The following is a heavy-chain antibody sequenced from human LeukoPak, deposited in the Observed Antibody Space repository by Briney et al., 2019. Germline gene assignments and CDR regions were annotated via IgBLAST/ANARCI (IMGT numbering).Heavy chain of an antibody. J-gene: IGHJ6*03. CDR3: AKHWSCCSTTSCFFNYYYYYMDV. D-gene: IGHD2-2*01. V-gene: IGHV3-23*01. CDR1: GFTFSAYG. Sequence: GRSLRLSCAASGFTFSAYGMSWVRQSPRKGLEWVSGVSGADGTTYYADSVKGRFTISRDNSKSTLYLQMNNLRAEDTAVYYCAKHWSCCSTTSCFFNYYYYYMDVWGKGTTVTVSS. CDR2: VSGADGTT.